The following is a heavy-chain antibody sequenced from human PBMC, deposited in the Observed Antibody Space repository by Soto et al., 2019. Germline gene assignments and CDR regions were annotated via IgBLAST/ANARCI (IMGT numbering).Heavy chain of an antibody. D-gene: IGHD3-22*01. CDR1: GYSFTSYW. CDR3: ARQQYYYDSSAYYNGAFDI. Sequence: PGESLKISCKGSGYSFTSYWIGWVRQMPGKGLEWMGIIYPGDSDTRYSPSFQGQVTISADKSISTAYLQWSSLKASDTAMYYCARQQYYYDSSAYYNGAFDIWGQGTMVTVSS. J-gene: IGHJ3*02. CDR2: IYPGDSDT. V-gene: IGHV5-51*01.